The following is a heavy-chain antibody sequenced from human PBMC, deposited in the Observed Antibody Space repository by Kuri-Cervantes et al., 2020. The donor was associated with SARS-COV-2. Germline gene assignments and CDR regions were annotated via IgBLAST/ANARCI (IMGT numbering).Heavy chain of an antibody. Sequence: GESLKISCAASGFSFSNSYMSWIRQAPGKGLEWLSYISGTSTYTYYAESVKGRFTISRDNAKNLLYLQMSSLRAEDAAFYYCARDTRAFSWRAPQRSSYMDVWGKGTTVTVSS. J-gene: IGHJ6*04. CDR2: ISGTSTYT. CDR3: ARDTRAFSWRAPQRSSYMDV. D-gene: IGHD3-3*01. V-gene: IGHV3-11*06. CDR1: GFSFSNSY.